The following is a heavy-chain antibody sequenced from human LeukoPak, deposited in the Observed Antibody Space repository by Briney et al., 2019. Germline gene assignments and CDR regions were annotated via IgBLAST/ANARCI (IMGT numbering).Heavy chain of an antibody. V-gene: IGHV3-66*01. J-gene: IGHJ6*02. CDR1: GFTVSSNY. CDR2: IYSGGST. Sequence: GGTLRLSCAASGFTVSSNYMSWVRQAPGKGLEWVSLIYSGGSTYYDDSVRGRFTISRDNSKNTLYLQMSSLRAEDTAVYYCASPIAAANFGYYYGTDVWGQGTMVNVSS. D-gene: IGHD6-13*01. CDR3: ASPIAAANFGYYYGTDV.